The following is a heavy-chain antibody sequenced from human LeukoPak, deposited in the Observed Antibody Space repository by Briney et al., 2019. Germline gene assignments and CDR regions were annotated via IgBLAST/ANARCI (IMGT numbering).Heavy chain of an antibody. CDR3: AKRLRDGYNSLIDF. CDR2: ISDSGGVI. J-gene: IGHJ4*02. CDR1: GFTFRNYA. Sequence: PGGSLRLSCAASGFTFRNYAMNWVRQAPGKGLEWVSGISDSGGVIDYADSVKGRFTISRDTSKNTLHLQMNSLRAEDTAVYYCAKRLRDGYNSLIDFWGQGTLVTVSS. V-gene: IGHV3-23*01. D-gene: IGHD5-24*01.